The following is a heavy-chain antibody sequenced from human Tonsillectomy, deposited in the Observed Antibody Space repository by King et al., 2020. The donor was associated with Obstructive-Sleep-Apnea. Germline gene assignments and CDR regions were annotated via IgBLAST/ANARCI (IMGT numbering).Heavy chain of an antibody. CDR1: GFTFSSYA. V-gene: IGHV3-30*04. CDR2: ISYDGSNK. D-gene: IGHD3-10*01. Sequence: VQLVESGGGVVQPGRSLRLSCAASGFTFSSYAMHWVRQAPGKGLEWVTVISYDGSNKYFADSVKVRFTISRDNSKNTLYLQMNSRRVEDTAVYFFAEPVKGRLTNSGDNSKNPLYLQMNSLRVEDTAVYYCARDRQPLPSKFGYWGQGTLVTVSS. CDR3: AEPVKGRLTNSGDNSKNPLYLQMNSLRVEDTAVYYCARDRQPLPSKFGY. J-gene: IGHJ4*02.